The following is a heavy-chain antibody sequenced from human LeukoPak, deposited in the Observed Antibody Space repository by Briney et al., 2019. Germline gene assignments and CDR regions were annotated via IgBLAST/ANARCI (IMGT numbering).Heavy chain of an antibody. CDR2: INPSGGST. CDR1: GYTFTSYY. V-gene: IGHV1-46*01. Sequence: ASVKVSCKASGYTFTSYYMHWVRQAPGQGLEWMGIINPSGGSTSYAQKFQGRVTMTRDTSTSTVYMELSSLRSEDTAVYYCASPLAYCGGDCYSRAYYYGMDVWGQGTTVTVSS. D-gene: IGHD2-21*02. CDR3: ASPLAYCGGDCYSRAYYYGMDV. J-gene: IGHJ6*02.